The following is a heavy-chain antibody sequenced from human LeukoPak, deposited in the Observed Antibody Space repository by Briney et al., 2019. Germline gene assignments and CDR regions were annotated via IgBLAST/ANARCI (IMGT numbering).Heavy chain of an antibody. D-gene: IGHD6-19*01. CDR3: ARSRIPSAIAVAGRPTDTYYYYYMDV. J-gene: IGHJ6*03. Sequence: GASVKVSCKASGYTFTGYYMHWVRQAPGQGLEWMGWINPNSGGTNYAQKFQGRVTMTRDTSISTAYMELSRLRSDDTAVYYCARSRIPSAIAVAGRPTDTYYYYYMDVWGKGTTVTVSS. V-gene: IGHV1-2*02. CDR2: INPNSGGT. CDR1: GYTFTGYY.